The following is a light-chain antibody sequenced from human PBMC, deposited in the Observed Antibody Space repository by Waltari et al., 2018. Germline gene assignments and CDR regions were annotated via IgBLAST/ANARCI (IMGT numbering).Light chain of an antibody. V-gene: IGKV1-5*03. CDR2: KAS. J-gene: IGKJ4*01. Sequence: DIQMTQSPTALSASVGDRVTITCRASGSIADWLAWYKQKPGKPPKVVIYKASTLESGVPSRFGGSGFGKEFTLTISSLQPDDFATYYCQQYNGYEITFGRGTRVDIK. CDR3: QQYNGYEIT. CDR1: GSIADW.